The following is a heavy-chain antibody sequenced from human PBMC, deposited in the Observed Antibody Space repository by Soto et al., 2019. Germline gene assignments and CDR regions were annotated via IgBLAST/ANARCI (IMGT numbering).Heavy chain of an antibody. CDR2: ISYDGSNK. CDR1: GFTFSSYA. V-gene: IGHV3-30-3*01. D-gene: IGHD3-22*01. CDR3: ASTNYYYSSGYYRSAFDI. Sequence: GGSLRLSCAASGFTFSSYAMHWVRQAPGKGLEWVAVISYDGSNKYYADSVKGRFTISRDNSKNTLYLQMNSLRAEDTAVYYCASTNYYYSSGYYRSAFDIWGQGTMVTVSS. J-gene: IGHJ3*02.